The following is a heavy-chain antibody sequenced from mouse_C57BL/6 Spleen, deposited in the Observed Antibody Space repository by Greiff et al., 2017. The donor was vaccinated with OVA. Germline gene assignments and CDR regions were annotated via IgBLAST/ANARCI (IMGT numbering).Heavy chain of an antibody. CDR3: ARGRGVITNYYAMDY. J-gene: IGHJ4*01. D-gene: IGHD2-5*01. CDR1: GFSLTSYG. CDR2: IWSGGST. V-gene: IGHV2-2*01. Sequence: QVQLQQSGPGLVQPSQSLSITCTVSGFSLTSYGVHWVRQSPGKGLEWLGVIWSGGSTDYNAAFISRLSISKDNSKSQVFFKMNSLQADDTAIYYCARGRGVITNYYAMDYWGQGTSVTVSS.